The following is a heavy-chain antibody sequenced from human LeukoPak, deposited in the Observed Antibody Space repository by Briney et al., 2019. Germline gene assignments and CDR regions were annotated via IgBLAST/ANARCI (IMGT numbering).Heavy chain of an antibody. CDR2: IYYSGST. J-gene: IGHJ6*02. Sequence: SETLSLTCTVSGGSISSYYWSWIRQPPGKGLEWIGYIYYSGSTNYNPSLKSRVTISVDTSKNQFSLKLSSVTAADTAVYYCARDNGAVAAAGYYYYYGMDVWGQGTTVTVSS. CDR1: GGSISSYY. D-gene: IGHD6-13*01. CDR3: ARDNGAVAAAGYYYYYGMDV. V-gene: IGHV4-59*01.